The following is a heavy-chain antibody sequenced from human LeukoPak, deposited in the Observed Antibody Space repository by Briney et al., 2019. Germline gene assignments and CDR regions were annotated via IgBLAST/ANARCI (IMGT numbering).Heavy chain of an antibody. Sequence: GGSLRLSCAASGFTFSDYSVNWVRQAPGKGLEWVSYISGVSTTIYYADSVKGRFTISRDNAKNSLYLQMNSLRAEDTAVYYCARPLSDYGAYCFDSWGQGTLVAVSS. CDR1: GFTFSDYS. CDR2: ISGVSTTI. J-gene: IGHJ4*02. V-gene: IGHV3-48*01. D-gene: IGHD4-17*01. CDR3: ARPLSDYGAYCFDS.